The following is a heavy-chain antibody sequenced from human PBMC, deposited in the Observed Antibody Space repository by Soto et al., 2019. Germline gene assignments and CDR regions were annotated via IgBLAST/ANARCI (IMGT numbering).Heavy chain of an antibody. CDR1: GDSVSSNSAA. Sequence: SQTLSLTCAISGDSVSSNSAAWNWIRQSPSRGLEWLGRTYYRSKWYNDYAVSVKSRITINPDTSKNQFSLQLNSVTPEDTAVYYCARVQVIAAAGCVYYYLMAVWGQGTTVTVSS. CDR3: ARVQVIAAAGCVYYYLMAV. CDR2: TYYRSKWYN. J-gene: IGHJ6*02. V-gene: IGHV6-1*01. D-gene: IGHD6-13*01.